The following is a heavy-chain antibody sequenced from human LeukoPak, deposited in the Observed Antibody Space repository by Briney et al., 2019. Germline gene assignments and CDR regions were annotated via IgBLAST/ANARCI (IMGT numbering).Heavy chain of an antibody. V-gene: IGHV3-66*02. CDR3: ARFSSNGVSEFAY. D-gene: IGHD2-8*01. J-gene: IGHJ4*02. Sequence: PGGSLRLSCEASGFTVSSNYMSWVRQAPGKGLGWVSVIYSGGSTYYADPVKGRFTISRDNSKNTLYLQMNSLRAEDTAVYYCARFSSNGVSEFAYWGQGTLVTVSS. CDR1: GFTVSSNY. CDR2: IYSGGST.